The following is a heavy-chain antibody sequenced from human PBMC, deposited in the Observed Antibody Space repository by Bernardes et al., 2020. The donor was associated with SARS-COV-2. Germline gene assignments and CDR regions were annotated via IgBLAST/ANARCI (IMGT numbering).Heavy chain of an antibody. D-gene: IGHD2-2*01. CDR2: ISGSGGST. CDR3: AKAMAGSTWDY. J-gene: IGHJ4*02. Sequence: GGSLRLSCAASGLTFSSYAMSWVRQAPGKGLEWVSAISGSGGSTYYVDSLKGRFTISRDNSKNTLYLQMNSLRADDTAVYYCAKAMAGSTWDYWGQGTLVTVSS. V-gene: IGHV3-23*01. CDR1: GLTFSSYA.